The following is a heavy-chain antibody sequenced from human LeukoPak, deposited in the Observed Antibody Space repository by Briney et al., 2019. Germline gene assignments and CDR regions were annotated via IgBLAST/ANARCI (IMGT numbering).Heavy chain of an antibody. V-gene: IGHV3-23*01. CDR3: ARAKSRGYSSSWYVTWFDP. CDR1: GFTFSSYG. D-gene: IGHD6-13*01. Sequence: PGGSLRLSCAASGFTFSSYGMSWVRQAPGKGLEWVSAISGSGGSTYYADSVKGRFTISRDNSKNTLYLQMNSLRAEDTAVYYCARAKSRGYSSSWYVTWFDPWGQGTLVTVSS. J-gene: IGHJ5*02. CDR2: ISGSGGST.